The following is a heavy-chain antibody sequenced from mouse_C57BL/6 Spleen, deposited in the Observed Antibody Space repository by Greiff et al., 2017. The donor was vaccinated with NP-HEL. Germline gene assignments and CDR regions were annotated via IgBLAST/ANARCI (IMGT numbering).Heavy chain of an antibody. CDR1: GYTFTSYW. CDR3: ARGLHYYGSPYYFDD. CDR2: IHPNSGST. V-gene: IGHV1-64*01. D-gene: IGHD1-1*01. Sequence: QVQLQQPGAELVKPGASVKLSCKASGYTFTSYWMHWVKQRPGQGLEWIGMIHPNSGSTNYNEKFKSKATLTVDKSSSTAYMQLSSLTSEDSAVYYCARGLHYYGSPYYFDDWGQGTTLTVSS. J-gene: IGHJ2*01.